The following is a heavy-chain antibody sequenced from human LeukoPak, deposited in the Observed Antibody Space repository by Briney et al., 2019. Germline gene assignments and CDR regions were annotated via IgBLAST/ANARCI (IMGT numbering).Heavy chain of an antibody. D-gene: IGHD7-27*01. V-gene: IGHV3-53*01. CDR2: LYTNDAT. J-gene: IGHJ4*02. CDR1: GFTVSDNF. Sequence: GGSLRLSCAASGFTVSDNFMSWVRQAPGKGLEWVSTLYTNDATYYEDSVKGRFTISRDSSKNTLYFQMSSVGIEDTAVYYCARDLPGAARGFDYWGQGTLVTVSS. CDR3: ARDLPGAARGFDY.